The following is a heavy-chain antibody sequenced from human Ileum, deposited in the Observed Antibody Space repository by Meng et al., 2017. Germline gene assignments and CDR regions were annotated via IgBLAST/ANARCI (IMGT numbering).Heavy chain of an antibody. CDR1: GFTFSNVW. CDR3: TARLVTTNDY. V-gene: IGHV3-15*01. D-gene: IGHD2-21*02. Sequence: GESLKISCAASGFTFSNVWMNWVRQAPGKGLEWVGRVKTKREGGLTDDAAPSKGKFTISRDDSKSTLYLQMNNLKTEDTAVYYCTARLVTTNDYWGQGTLVTVYS. J-gene: IGHJ4*02. CDR2: VKTKREGGLT.